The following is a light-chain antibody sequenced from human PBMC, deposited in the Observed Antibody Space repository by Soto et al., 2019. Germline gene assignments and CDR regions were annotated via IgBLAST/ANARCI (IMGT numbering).Light chain of an antibody. J-gene: IGKJ1*01. V-gene: IGKV3-11*01. CDR1: QSIGLA. CDR3: QQRTDRPPWT. CDR2: DAS. Sequence: EIVLTQSPATLSLSPGERATLSCRASQSIGLAIAWYQHKPGQAPRLLIFDASQRATGIPARFRGSGSGTVFTLSISSLEPEDFSVYYCQQRTDRPPWTFGQGTKVESK.